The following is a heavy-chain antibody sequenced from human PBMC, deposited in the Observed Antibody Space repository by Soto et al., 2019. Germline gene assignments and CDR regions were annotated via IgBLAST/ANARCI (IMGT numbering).Heavy chain of an antibody. V-gene: IGHV3-23*01. CDR2: IRDGGEST. CDR3: APHVHCSGGSCHYDAFDI. J-gene: IGHJ3*02. Sequence: EVQLLESGGGLVQPGESLSLSCAFSGFIFGNYMMTWVRQAPGKGLEWVSTIRDGGESTYYADSVKGRFTISRDNSKNTLYLQMDSLGVEDTAVYYCAPHVHCSGGSCHYDAFDIRGQGTMVTVSS. D-gene: IGHD2-15*01. CDR1: GFIFGNYM.